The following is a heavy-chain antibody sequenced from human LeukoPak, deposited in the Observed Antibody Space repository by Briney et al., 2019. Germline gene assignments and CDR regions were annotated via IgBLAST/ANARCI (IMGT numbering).Heavy chain of an antibody. CDR2: ISSSGSTI. V-gene: IGHV3-48*03. CDR3: AREGYDILTGYYAYFDY. Sequence: PGGSLRLSCAASGFTFSSYEMNWVRQAPGKGLEWVSYISSSGSTIYYADSVKGRFTISRDNAKNSLYLQMNSLRAEDTAVYYCAREGYDILTGYYAYFDYWGQGTLVTVSS. J-gene: IGHJ4*02. D-gene: IGHD3-9*01. CDR1: GFTFSSYE.